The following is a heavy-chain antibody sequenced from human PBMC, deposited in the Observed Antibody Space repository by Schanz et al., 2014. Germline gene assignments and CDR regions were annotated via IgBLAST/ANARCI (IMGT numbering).Heavy chain of an antibody. J-gene: IGHJ2*01. Sequence: QVQLQESGPGLVKPSQTLSLTCTVSGGSIRSGTYYWSWIRQPAGKALEWVGRVFPNGITNYNPSLNSRFPISLDPSKNQFSLTLPSLTAADTAVYYCARDTTWRLDLWGRGTLVTVSS. CDR3: ARDTTWRLDL. CDR2: VFPNGIT. CDR1: GGSIRSGTYY. V-gene: IGHV4-61*02. D-gene: IGHD1-1*01.